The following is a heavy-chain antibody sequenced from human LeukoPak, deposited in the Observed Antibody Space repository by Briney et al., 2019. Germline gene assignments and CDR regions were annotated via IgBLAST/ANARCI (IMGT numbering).Heavy chain of an antibody. D-gene: IGHD3-3*01. J-gene: IGHJ3*02. CDR2: MSNDGSIK. CDR3: ARELTIFGVVIQRYDTFDI. CDR1: GFTFSAYT. Sequence: GGSLRLSCAASGFTFSAYTIHWVRQAPGKGLEWVAVMSNDGSIKKYANSVKGRLTISRDNSKNTLYLQMDSLRAEDTAVYYCARELTIFGVVIQRYDTFDIWGQGTMVTVSS. V-gene: IGHV3-30-3*01.